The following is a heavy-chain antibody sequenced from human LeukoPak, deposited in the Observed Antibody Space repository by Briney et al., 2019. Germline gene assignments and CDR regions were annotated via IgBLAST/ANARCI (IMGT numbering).Heavy chain of an antibody. Sequence: PGGSLRPSCAASGFTFTDYAVTWVRQAPGKGLEWVSGINTNGDRTSYADSVKGRFTLSRDNSKNTLYLQMNSLRAKDTAVYYCAKDGREWPRSLDYWGQGTLVTVSS. CDR1: GFTFTDYA. CDR2: INTNGDRT. V-gene: IGHV3-23*01. J-gene: IGHJ4*02. D-gene: IGHD5-12*01. CDR3: AKDGREWPRSLDY.